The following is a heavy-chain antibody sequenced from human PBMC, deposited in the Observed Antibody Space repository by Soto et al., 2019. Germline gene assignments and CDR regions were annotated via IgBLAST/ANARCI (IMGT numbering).Heavy chain of an antibody. Sequence: ASVKVSCKASGYTFTGYYMHWVRQAPGQGLEWMGWINPNSGGTNYAQKFQGWVTMTRDTSISTAYMELSRLRSDDTAVYYCARDLSPLYSGYDSPYYFDYWGQGTLVTVSS. V-gene: IGHV1-2*04. CDR3: ARDLSPLYSGYDSPYYFDY. CDR1: GYTFTGYY. D-gene: IGHD5-12*01. J-gene: IGHJ4*02. CDR2: INPNSGGT.